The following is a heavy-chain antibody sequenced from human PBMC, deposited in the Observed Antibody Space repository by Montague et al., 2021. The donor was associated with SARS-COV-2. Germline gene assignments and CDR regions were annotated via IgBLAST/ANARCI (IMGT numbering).Heavy chain of an antibody. J-gene: IGHJ6*02. CDR3: ARSSFVADPSFGVVYYYGMDV. CDR2: IYYTAGT. D-gene: IGHD2-2*01. V-gene: IGHV4-39*01. Sequence: SETLSLTCTVSGGSISSCSYYWGWIRQPPGQGLEWIMAIYYTAGTHPTPSLRSRVTISIDTSNNQLSLKMTSVTAADTAVYYCARSSFVADPSFGVVYYYGMDVWGQGTTVTVSS. CDR1: GGSISSCSYY.